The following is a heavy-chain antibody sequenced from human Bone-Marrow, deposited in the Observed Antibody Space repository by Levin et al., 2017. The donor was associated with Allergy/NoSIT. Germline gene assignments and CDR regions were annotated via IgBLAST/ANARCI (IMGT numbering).Heavy chain of an antibody. V-gene: IGHV3-23*01. CDR1: GFIFPNYG. CDR2: ISMSGSST. D-gene: IGHD3-16*01. J-gene: IGHJ5*02. Sequence: PSETLSLTCAASGFIFPNYGMTWVRQAPGKGLEWVAAISMSGSSTDYADSVNGRFTISRDNRRDTLYLQMNSLRPEDTALYFCVRGSTSPDRWGQGTLVSVSS. CDR3: VRGSTSPDR.